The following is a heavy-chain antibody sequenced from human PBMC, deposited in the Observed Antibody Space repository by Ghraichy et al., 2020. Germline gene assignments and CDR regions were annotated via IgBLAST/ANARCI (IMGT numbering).Heavy chain of an antibody. CDR3: AKDLASSGWYAGGDY. V-gene: IGHV3-30*02. CDR1: GFTFSSYG. D-gene: IGHD6-19*01. J-gene: IGHJ4*02. Sequence: GGSLRLSCAASGFTFSSYGMHWVRQAPGKGLEWVAFIRYDGSNKYYADSVKGRFTISRDNSKNTLYLQMNSLRAEDTAVYYCAKDLASSGWYAGGDYWGQGTLVTVSS. CDR2: IRYDGSNK.